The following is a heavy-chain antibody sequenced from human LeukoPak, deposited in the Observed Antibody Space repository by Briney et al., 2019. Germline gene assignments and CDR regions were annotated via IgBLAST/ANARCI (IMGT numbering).Heavy chain of an antibody. V-gene: IGHV1-69*04. CDR2: IIPILGIA. J-gene: IGHJ5*02. CDR3: AREKDTVTTYWFDP. CDR1: GGSFSSNT. Sequence: GPSVKVSCKASGGSFSSNTNSWERLGHGPGLEWKGRIIPILGIANYAQKFQGRVTITADKSTSTAYMELSSLRSEDTAVYYCAREKDTVTTYWFDPWGQGTLVTVSS. D-gene: IGHD4-17*01.